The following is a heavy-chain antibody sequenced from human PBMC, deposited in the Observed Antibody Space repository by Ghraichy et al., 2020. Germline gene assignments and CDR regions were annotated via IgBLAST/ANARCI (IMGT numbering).Heavy chain of an antibody. CDR1: GFTFGSYN. D-gene: IGHD4-23*01. CDR3: ARASTVVRFYYYDGMDV. V-gene: IGHV3-48*02. Sequence: GGSLRLSCVGSGFTFGSYNMNWVRQSPGKDLEWVSYITSSSRSIFYADSVKGRFTISRDNAQNSLYLQMNSLRDDDTAVYYCARASTVVRFYYYDGMDVWGQGTTVTVSS. J-gene: IGHJ6*02. CDR2: ITSSSRSI.